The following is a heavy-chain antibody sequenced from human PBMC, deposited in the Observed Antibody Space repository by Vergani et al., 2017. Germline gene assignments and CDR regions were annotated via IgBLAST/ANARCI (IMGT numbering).Heavy chain of an antibody. CDR3: AKGGWNYWFDS. Sequence: EVQLLESGGDLVQPGGSLRLSCAASGFSFTTCAMSWVRQAPGKGLDWVSTINTNVDYTRYGDSVKGRLPISRDNSNSTLYLQMNSLRAEYTAIYYCAKGGWNYWFDSWGQGTLVIVS. CDR1: GFSFTTCA. V-gene: IGHV3-23*01. J-gene: IGHJ5*01. D-gene: IGHD1-1*01. CDR2: INTNVDYT.